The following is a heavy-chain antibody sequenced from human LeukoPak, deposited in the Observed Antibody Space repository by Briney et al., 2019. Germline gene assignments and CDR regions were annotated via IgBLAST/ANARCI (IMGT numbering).Heavy chain of an antibody. Sequence: PSETLSLTCTVSGGSISSGDYYWSWIRQLPGKGLEWIGYIYYSGSTYYNPSLKSRVTISVDTSKNQFSLKLSSVTAAGTAVYYCARVVGSTSCYPNQTRVCNYYYYGMDVWGQGTTVTVSS. D-gene: IGHD2-2*01. CDR3: ARVVGSTSCYPNQTRVCNYYYYGMDV. CDR2: IYYSGST. J-gene: IGHJ6*02. V-gene: IGHV4-30-4*01. CDR1: GGSISSGDYY.